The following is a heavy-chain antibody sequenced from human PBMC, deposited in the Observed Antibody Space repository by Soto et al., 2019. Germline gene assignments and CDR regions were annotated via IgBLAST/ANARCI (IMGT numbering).Heavy chain of an antibody. CDR1: GSSINNFAYY. Sequence: PSETLSLTCSVSGSSINNFAYYLGWIRQPPGKGLEWIGTVYYNENTYYNPSLRSRVAISVDTAKNQFSLNLRSVTAADTAVYFCARRERYYGSPGWFDPWGQGTLVTVSS. J-gene: IGHJ5*01. D-gene: IGHD3-10*01. CDR2: VYYNENT. V-gene: IGHV4-39*01. CDR3: ARRERYYGSPGWFDP.